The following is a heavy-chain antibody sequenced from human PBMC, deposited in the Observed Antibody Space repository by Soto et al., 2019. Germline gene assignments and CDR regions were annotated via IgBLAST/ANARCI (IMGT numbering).Heavy chain of an antibody. V-gene: IGHV3-48*02. J-gene: IGHJ5*02. CDR3: ARDLGIYDFWSGYYDNWFDP. D-gene: IGHD3-3*01. Sequence: GGSLRLSCAASGFTFSSYSMNWVRQAPGKGLEWVSYISSSSSTIYYADSVKGRFTISRDNAKNSLYLQMNSLRDEDTAVYYCARDLGIYDFWSGYYDNWFDPWGQGTLVTVSS. CDR2: ISSSSSTI. CDR1: GFTFSSYS.